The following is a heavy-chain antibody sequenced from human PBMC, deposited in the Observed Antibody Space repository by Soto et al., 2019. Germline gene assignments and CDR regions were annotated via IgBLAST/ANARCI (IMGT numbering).Heavy chain of an antibody. CDR1: GFTFTSSA. CDR3: AAHEKVAGLYYYYYYGMGV. J-gene: IGHJ6*01. CDR2: IVVGSGNT. Sequence: ASVKVSCKASGFTFTSSAVQWVRQARGQRLEWIGWIVVGSGNTNYAQKFQERVTITRDMSTSTAYMELSSLRSEDTAVYYCAAHEKVAGLYYYYYYGMGVWGRGTRFAV. V-gene: IGHV1-58*01. D-gene: IGHD6-19*01.